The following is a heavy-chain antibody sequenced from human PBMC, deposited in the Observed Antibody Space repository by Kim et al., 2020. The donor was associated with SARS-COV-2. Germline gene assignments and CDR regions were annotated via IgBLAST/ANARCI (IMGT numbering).Heavy chain of an antibody. CDR3: AKDSYVSGTYYIDTYYYSMDI. J-gene: IGHJ6*02. V-gene: IGHV3-30*18. CDR2: TSYDGSNK. CDR1: GFNFSNYG. D-gene: IGHD3-10*01. Sequence: GGSLRLSCAASGFNFSNYGVHWVRQAPGKGLEWVAVTSYDGSNKYYADSVKGRFTISRDNSKNTLFLQMSSLTAEDTAMYYCAKDSYVSGTYYIDTYYYSMDISGQETTVTVSS.